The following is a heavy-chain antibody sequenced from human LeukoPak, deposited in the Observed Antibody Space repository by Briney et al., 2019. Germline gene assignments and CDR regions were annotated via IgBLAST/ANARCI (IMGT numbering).Heavy chain of an antibody. Sequence: PGESLKISCKGSGYGFTSYWIGWVRQMPGKGLEWMGIIYPGDSDTRYSPSFQGQVTISADKSISTAYLQWSSLKASDTAMYYCARISSFDLYYYYMDVWGKGTTVTVSS. CDR1: GYGFTSYW. CDR2: IYPGDSDT. D-gene: IGHD6-6*01. V-gene: IGHV5-51*01. CDR3: ARISSFDLYYYYMDV. J-gene: IGHJ6*03.